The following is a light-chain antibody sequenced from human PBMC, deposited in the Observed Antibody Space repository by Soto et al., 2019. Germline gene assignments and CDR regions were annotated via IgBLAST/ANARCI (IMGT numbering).Light chain of an antibody. Sequence: EIVLTQSPGTLSLSPGERATLSCRASQSVSSSYLAWYQQKPGQAPRLLIYGASSMATGIPDRFSGSGSGTDFPLTISRLEPEDFAVYYCQQYGSSPPYTFGQGTKLEIK. CDR3: QQYGSSPPYT. CDR1: QSVSSSY. CDR2: GAS. J-gene: IGKJ2*01. V-gene: IGKV3-20*01.